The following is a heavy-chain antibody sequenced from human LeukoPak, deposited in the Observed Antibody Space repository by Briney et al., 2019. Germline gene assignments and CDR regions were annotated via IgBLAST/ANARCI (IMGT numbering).Heavy chain of an antibody. J-gene: IGHJ3*02. Sequence: GGSLRLTCAASGFTLSSNEMSWVRQAPGKGLEWLSYISSSGGTIHYVDSVKGRFTISRDNAKNSLFLQMNSLSAEDTAVYYCASGVHYSSGWIDIWGQGTMVTVSS. CDR2: ISSSGGTI. CDR3: ASGVHYSSGWIDI. D-gene: IGHD6-19*01. V-gene: IGHV3-48*03. CDR1: GFTLSSNE.